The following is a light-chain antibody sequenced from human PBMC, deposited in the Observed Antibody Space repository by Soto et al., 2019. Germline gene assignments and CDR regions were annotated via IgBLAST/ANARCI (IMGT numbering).Light chain of an antibody. Sequence: DIQMTQSPSSLSASVGDRVTITCRASQAIRNDLAWYQQKPGKAPERLIYVASSLQSGVPSRFSGSGSGTEFTLTISSLQPDDFATYYCQQYNSYSQTFGQGTKVDI. CDR3: QQYNSYSQT. J-gene: IGKJ1*01. V-gene: IGKV1-17*01. CDR1: QAIRND. CDR2: VAS.